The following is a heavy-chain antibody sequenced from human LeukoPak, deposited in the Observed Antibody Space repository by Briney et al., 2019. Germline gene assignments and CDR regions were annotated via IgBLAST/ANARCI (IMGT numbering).Heavy chain of an antibody. Sequence: GGSLRLSCAASGFTFSSYGMHWVRQAPGKGQEWVAVIWYDGSNKYYADSVKGRFTISRDNSKNTLYLQMNSLRAEDTAVYYCASSYGDYAFDGMDVWGKGTTVTVSS. CDR3: ASSYGDYAFDGMDV. V-gene: IGHV3-33*01. J-gene: IGHJ6*04. CDR2: IWYDGSNK. CDR1: GFTFSSYG. D-gene: IGHD4-17*01.